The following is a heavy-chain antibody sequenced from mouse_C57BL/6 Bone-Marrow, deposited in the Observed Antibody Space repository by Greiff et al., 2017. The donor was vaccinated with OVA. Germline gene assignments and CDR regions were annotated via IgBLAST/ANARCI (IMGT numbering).Heavy chain of an antibody. J-gene: IGHJ2*01. Sequence: QVQLQQSGAELVRPGTSVKVSCKASGYAFTNYLIEWVKQRPGQGLEWIGVINPGSGGTNYNEKFKGKATLTADKSSSTAYMQLSSLTSEDSAVYFCARLLQWEDYWGQGTTLTVSS. CDR3: ARLLQWEDY. D-gene: IGHD1-1*01. V-gene: IGHV1-54*01. CDR1: GYAFTNYL. CDR2: INPGSGGT.